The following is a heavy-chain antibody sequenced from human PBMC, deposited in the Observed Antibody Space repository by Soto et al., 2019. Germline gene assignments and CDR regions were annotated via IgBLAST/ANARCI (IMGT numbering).Heavy chain of an antibody. D-gene: IGHD6-13*01. Sequence: QLQLQESGPGLVKPSETLSLTCTVSGGSISSSSYYWGWIRQPPGKGLEWIGSIYYSGSTYYNPSRKSRVTISVDTSKNQFSLKLSSVTAADTAVYYCARHPKDSYSSSDDYWGQGTLVTVSS. CDR2: IYYSGST. V-gene: IGHV4-39*01. J-gene: IGHJ4*02. CDR1: GGSISSSSYY. CDR3: ARHPKDSYSSSDDY.